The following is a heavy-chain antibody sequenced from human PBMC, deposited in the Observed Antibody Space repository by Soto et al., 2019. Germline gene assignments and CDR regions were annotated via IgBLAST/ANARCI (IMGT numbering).Heavy chain of an antibody. V-gene: IGHV2-5*02. CDR3: AHRDGFGEFDS. Sequence: QITLKESGPTLVKPTQTLTLTCTLSGFSLTTSGVGMGWIRQPPGKALEWLALIYWDDDKRYSPSLKSRLTITKDTSRNQVVLTMTNMDPVDTATYFCAHRDGFGEFDSWGQEPLVTVSS. D-gene: IGHD3-10*01. J-gene: IGHJ5*01. CDR1: GFSLTTSGVG. CDR2: IYWDDDK.